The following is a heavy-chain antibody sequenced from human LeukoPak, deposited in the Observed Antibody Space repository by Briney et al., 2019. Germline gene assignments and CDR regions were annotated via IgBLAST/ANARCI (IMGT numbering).Heavy chain of an antibody. CDR1: GYTFASYW. CDR2: IYPGDSDT. D-gene: IGHD4-23*01. CDR3: AAKCGGSSPGFDY. Sequence: GESLKISCKGSGYTFASYWIGWVRQMPGKGLEWMGIIYPGDSDTRYSPSFQGQVSISADKSINTAYLQWSSLQASDTAMYYCAAKCGGSSPGFDYWGQGTLVTVSS. J-gene: IGHJ4*02. V-gene: IGHV5-51*01.